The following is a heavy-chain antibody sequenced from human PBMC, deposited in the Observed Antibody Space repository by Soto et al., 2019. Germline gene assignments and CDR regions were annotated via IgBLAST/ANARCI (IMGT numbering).Heavy chain of an antibody. J-gene: IGHJ4*02. CDR3: ARVIRYFDWLLYDY. D-gene: IGHD3-9*01. CDR1: GGSISSGGYY. CDR2: IYYSGGT. Sequence: SETLSLTCPVSGGSISSGGYYWSWIRQHPGKGLEWIGYIYYSGGTYYNPSLKSRVTISVDTSKNQFSLKLSSVTAADTAVYYCARVIRYFDWLLYDYWGQGTLVTVSS. V-gene: IGHV4-31*03.